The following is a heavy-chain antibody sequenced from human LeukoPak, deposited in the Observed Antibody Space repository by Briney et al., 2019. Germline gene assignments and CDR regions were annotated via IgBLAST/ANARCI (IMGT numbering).Heavy chain of an antibody. CDR3: ARDGSSGWYSDY. Sequence: SGGSLRLSCAASGFTFSSYAMSWVRQAPGKGLEWVSAISGSGGSTYYADSVKGRFTISRDNARNSLYLQMNSLRAEDTALYHCARDGSSGWYSDYWGQGTLVTVSS. CDR1: GFTFSSYA. D-gene: IGHD6-19*01. V-gene: IGHV3-23*01. J-gene: IGHJ4*02. CDR2: ISGSGGST.